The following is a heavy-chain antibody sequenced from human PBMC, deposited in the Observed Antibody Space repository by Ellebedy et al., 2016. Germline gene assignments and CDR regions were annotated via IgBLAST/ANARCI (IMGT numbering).Heavy chain of an antibody. D-gene: IGHD6-13*01. Sequence: GESLKISCAASGFTFSSYSMNWVRQAPGKGLDWVSYISRGSSSIYYADSVKGRFTISRDNAKNSLYLQMHSLRDEDTAIYYCVRVGLGYSSSWYYYGMDVWGQGTTVTVSS. CDR2: ISRGSSSI. V-gene: IGHV3-48*02. J-gene: IGHJ6*02. CDR1: GFTFSSYS. CDR3: VRVGLGYSSSWYYYGMDV.